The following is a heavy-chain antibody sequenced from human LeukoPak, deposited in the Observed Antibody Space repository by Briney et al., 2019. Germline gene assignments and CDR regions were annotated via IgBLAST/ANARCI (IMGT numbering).Heavy chain of an antibody. Sequence: PGGSLRLSCAASGFTFNTYWMSWGRLGPGEGLEWVATVKPDGTERMDVASMSDRFPISRDNAKNSLYLQMNSLSAEDTAVYYCARLLGGGTTFDYWGQGALVSVSS. CDR1: GFTFNTYW. CDR3: ARLLGGGTTFDY. V-gene: IGHV3-7*01. D-gene: IGHD4-17*01. J-gene: IGHJ4*02. CDR2: VKPDGTER.